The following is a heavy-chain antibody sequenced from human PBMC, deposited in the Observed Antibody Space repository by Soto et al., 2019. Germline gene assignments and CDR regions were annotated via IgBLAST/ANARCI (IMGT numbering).Heavy chain of an antibody. CDR3: TRSYENNAYYFDH. CDR2: ITSKPDNYAT. J-gene: IGHJ1*01. D-gene: IGHD3-16*01. CDR1: GFSFSGST. Sequence: EVQMVESGGDLVQPGGSLKLSCAASGFSFSGSTIHWVRQASGKGLEWVGHITSKPDNYATVYAASVKGRFSFSRDDLTNTAFLQMNSLQSEDTAVYYCTRSYENNAYYFDHWGPGTLVTVSS. V-gene: IGHV3-73*02.